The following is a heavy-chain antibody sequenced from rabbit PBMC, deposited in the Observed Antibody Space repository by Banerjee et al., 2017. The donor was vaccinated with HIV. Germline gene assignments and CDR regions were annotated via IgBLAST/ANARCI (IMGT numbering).Heavy chain of an antibody. Sequence: QEQLKETGGGLVQPGGSLTLTCTASGFDFSRYFMSWVRQAPGKGLEWIGTIYTGKGSTDYASWVNGRFTISKTSSTTVTLQMTSLTAADTATYFCARDSYASNSGYPDWLDLWGPGTLVTVS. CDR1: GFDFSRYF. CDR3: ARDSYASNSGYPDWLDL. CDR2: IYTGKGST. J-gene: IGHJ5*01. D-gene: IGHD1-1*01. V-gene: IGHV1S45*01.